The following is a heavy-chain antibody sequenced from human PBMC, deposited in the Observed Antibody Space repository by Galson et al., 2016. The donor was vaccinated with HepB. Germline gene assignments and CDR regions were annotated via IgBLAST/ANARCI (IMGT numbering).Heavy chain of an antibody. CDR3: ARDRDRSLDY. CDR1: GYTFTTYG. CDR2: ISTYNGDT. J-gene: IGHJ4*02. D-gene: IGHD5-24*01. V-gene: IGHV1-18*04. Sequence: SGKGGCKASGYTFTTYGITWVRQAPGQGLEWVGWISTYNGDTNHAQKLQGRVTLTTDRSTNTAYMEVRSLESDDTAVYYCARDRDRSLDYWGQGTLVTVSS.